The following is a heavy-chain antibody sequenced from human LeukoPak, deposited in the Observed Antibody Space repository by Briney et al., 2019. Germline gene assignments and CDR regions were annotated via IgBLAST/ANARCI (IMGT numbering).Heavy chain of an antibody. Sequence: ASVKVSCKTSGYTFTGYYMHWVRQAPGQGLEWMGWINPKSGGTNYTQKFQGRVTMTRDTSISTASMELSWLRSDDTAVYYCARGGPYGLYYYLDVWGKGTTVTVSS. CDR2: INPKSGGT. J-gene: IGHJ6*03. CDR1: GYTFTGYY. V-gene: IGHV1-2*02. CDR3: ARGGPYGLYYYLDV. D-gene: IGHD3-10*01.